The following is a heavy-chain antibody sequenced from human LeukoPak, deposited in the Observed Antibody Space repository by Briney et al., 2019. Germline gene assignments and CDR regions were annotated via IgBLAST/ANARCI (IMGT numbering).Heavy chain of an antibody. CDR3: ARGVGEATATHFDY. CDR1: GFTFSSYA. J-gene: IGHJ4*02. D-gene: IGHD1-26*01. V-gene: IGHV3-30-3*01. Sequence: HPGGSLRLSCAASGFTFSSYAMHWVRQAPGKGLEWVAVISYDGSNKYYADSVKGRFTISRDNSKNTLYLQMNSLRAEDTAVYYCARGVGEATATHFDYWGQGTLVTVSS. CDR2: ISYDGSNK.